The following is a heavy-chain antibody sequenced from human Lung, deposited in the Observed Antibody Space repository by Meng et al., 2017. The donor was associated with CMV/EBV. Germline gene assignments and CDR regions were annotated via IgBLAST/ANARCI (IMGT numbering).Heavy chain of an antibody. V-gene: IGHV3-7*01. CDR3: ARIGYSSSSFDY. CDR2: IKQDGSER. J-gene: IGHJ4*02. CDR1: GFTFTRYW. Sequence: SCAASGFTFTRYWMSWVRQAPGKGLEWVANIKQDGSERHYADSVKGRITISRDNAKNSLYLQTDSLRVEDTAIYYCARIGYSSSSFDYWGQGILVTGAS. D-gene: IGHD6-13*01.